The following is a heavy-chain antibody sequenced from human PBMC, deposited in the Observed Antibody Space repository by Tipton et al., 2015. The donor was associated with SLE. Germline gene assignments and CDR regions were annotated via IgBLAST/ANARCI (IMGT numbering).Heavy chain of an antibody. D-gene: IGHD4-17*01. Sequence: TLSLTCTVSGGSISRGEYYWTWIRRLPGRGLEYLGYIYYTGTTFYNPSLKSPIAISVDTSKNQFSLRLSSVTVADTAVYYCAKDYNHDNADYNWGQGTLVIVSS. CDR2: IYYTGTT. V-gene: IGHV4-31*01. CDR3: AKDYNHDNADYN. J-gene: IGHJ4*02. CDR1: GGSISRGEYY.